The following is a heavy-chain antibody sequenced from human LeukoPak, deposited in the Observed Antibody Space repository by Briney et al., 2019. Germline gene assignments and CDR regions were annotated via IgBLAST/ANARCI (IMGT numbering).Heavy chain of an antibody. CDR1: GGSVTDYS. CDR2: IYYTGT. Sequence: SETLSLTCTVSGGSVTDYSWSWIRQSPGKGLEWIGYIYYTGTSYNPSLKSRVTISADTSKNQFSLKLISVTAADTAVYYCASRKLGNDYWGQGTLVTVSS. J-gene: IGHJ4*02. CDR3: ASRKLGNDY. V-gene: IGHV4-59*02. D-gene: IGHD7-27*01.